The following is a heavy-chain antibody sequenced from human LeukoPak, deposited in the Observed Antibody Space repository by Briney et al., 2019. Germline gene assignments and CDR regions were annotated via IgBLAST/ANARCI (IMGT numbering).Heavy chain of an antibody. CDR2: IYYSGST. J-gene: IGHJ4*02. Sequence: SETLSLTCTVSGDSFNSGYWSWLRQPPGKGLEWIGYIYYSGSTNHNPSLKSRVTISIDTSKNLFSLRLSSVTAADTAIYYCARDGGGRSFYYWGQGTLVTVSS. CDR3: ARDGGGRSFYY. CDR1: GDSFNSGY. V-gene: IGHV4-59*01. D-gene: IGHD2-15*01.